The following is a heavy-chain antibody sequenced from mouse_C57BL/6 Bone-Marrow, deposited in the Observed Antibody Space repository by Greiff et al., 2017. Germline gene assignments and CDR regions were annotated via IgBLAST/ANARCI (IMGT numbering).Heavy chain of an antibody. CDR2: IDPENGDT. Sequence: EVQLQQSGAELVRPGASVKLSCTASGFNIKDDYMHWVKQRPEQGLEWIGWIDPENGDTEYASKFQGKATITADTSSNTAYLQLSSLTSEDTAVYYGTYFTTVAVRYYFDYWGQGTTLTVSS. CDR3: TYFTTVAVRYYFDY. D-gene: IGHD1-1*01. V-gene: IGHV14-4*01. CDR1: GFNIKDDY. J-gene: IGHJ2*01.